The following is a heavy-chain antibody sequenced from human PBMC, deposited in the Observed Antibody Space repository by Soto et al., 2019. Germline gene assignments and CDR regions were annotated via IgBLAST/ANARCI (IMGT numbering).Heavy chain of an antibody. CDR1: GFTFSSYG. Sequence: QVQLVESGGGVVQPGRSLRLSCAASGFTFSSYGMHWVRQAPGKGLEWVAVIWYDGSNKYYADSVKGRFTISRDNSKNTLYIQMNSLRDEDTAVYYWARDQLAYCGGYCYSGFGYWGQGTLDTVSS. V-gene: IGHV3-33*01. CDR2: IWYDGSNK. J-gene: IGHJ4*02. CDR3: ARDQLAYCGGYCYSGFGY. D-gene: IGHD2-21*02.